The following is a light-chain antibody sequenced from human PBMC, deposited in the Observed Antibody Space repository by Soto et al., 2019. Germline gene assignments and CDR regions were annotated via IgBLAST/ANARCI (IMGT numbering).Light chain of an antibody. J-gene: IGKJ1*01. CDR1: QGIRNY. Sequence: DIQMTRSQSSLSASVGARTTFTCRPSQGIRNYLDWYQQKPGKVPRLLIYAASILQAGVPSWFSGSGSGTDFTLTISSLHPEDLATYYCQKYNSAPQTFGQGTKVEIK. CDR2: AAS. V-gene: IGKV1-27*01. CDR3: QKYNSAPQT.